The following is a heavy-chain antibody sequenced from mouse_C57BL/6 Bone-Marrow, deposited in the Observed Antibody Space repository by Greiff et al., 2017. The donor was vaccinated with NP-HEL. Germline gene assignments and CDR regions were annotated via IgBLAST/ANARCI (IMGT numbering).Heavy chain of an antibody. D-gene: IGHD1-1*01. V-gene: IGHV1-69*01. J-gene: IGHJ4*01. CDR2: IDPSDSYT. Sequence: QVQLQQPGAELVMPGASVKLSCKASGYTFISYWMHWVKQRPGQGLEWIGEIDPSDSYTNYNQKFKGKSTLTVDKSSSTAYMQLSSLTSEDSAVYYCARPYGSSYGDYYAMDYWGQGTSVTVSS. CDR3: ARPYGSSYGDYYAMDY. CDR1: GYTFISYW.